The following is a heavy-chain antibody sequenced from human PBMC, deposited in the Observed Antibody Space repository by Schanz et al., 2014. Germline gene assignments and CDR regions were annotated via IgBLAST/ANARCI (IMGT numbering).Heavy chain of an antibody. CDR3: AKAADWPVTRFDP. Sequence: VQLVDSGGGLVKPGGSLRLSCAASGFTFSSHWMHWVRQDPGKGLVWVARINSVGSNTDYADSVTGRFTISRDNAKNTLYLQMSSLRADDTAVYYCAKAADWPVTRFDPWGQGTLXTVSS. V-gene: IGHV3-74*02. J-gene: IGHJ5*02. D-gene: IGHD3-9*01. CDR2: INSVGSNT. CDR1: GFTFSSHW.